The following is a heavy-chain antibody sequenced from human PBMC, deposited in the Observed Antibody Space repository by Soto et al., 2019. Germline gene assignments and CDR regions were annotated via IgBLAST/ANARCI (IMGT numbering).Heavy chain of an antibody. Sequence: QVHLVQSGAEVKTPGASVTISCKASGYTFSDYGIHWIRQAPGQRPEWLGWILRLNDRKEYSQKFQGRISLTRDTSASPAYMGLSRLRSEDTAVYYCARGRRTCTEKTCYTDFDFWGQGSLVSVSS. CDR2: ILRLNDRK. CDR3: ARGRRTCTEKTCYTDFDF. D-gene: IGHD2-2*02. CDR1: GYTFSDYG. J-gene: IGHJ4*02. V-gene: IGHV1-3*01.